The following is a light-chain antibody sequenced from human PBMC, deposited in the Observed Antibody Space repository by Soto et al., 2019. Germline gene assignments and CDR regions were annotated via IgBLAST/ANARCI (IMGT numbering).Light chain of an antibody. V-gene: IGKV3-20*01. Sequence: EIVLTQSPGTLSLSPGGRATLSSRSSLTVSSSYLAWYQQKPGQAPSLLLYLTSNGATGIPDRFSGSGSGTDFTLTSSRLEHEDFAVYYCQQYGSSGTFGQGTKVDI. CDR2: LTS. CDR3: QQYGSSGT. J-gene: IGKJ1*01. CDR1: LTVSSSY.